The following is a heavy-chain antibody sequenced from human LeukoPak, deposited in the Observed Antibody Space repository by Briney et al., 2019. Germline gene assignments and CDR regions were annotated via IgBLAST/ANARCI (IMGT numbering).Heavy chain of an antibody. CDR3: AREGTYHDAFDI. CDR1: GFTFSSYW. Sequence: GGSLRLSCAACGFTFSSYWMHWVGQAPGKGGGGVSRINSDGSSTSYADSVKGPFTISRDNAKNTLYLQMNSLRAEDTAVYYCAREGTYHDAFDIWGQGTMVTVSS. J-gene: IGHJ3*02. V-gene: IGHV3-74*01. D-gene: IGHD2-2*01. CDR2: INSDGSST.